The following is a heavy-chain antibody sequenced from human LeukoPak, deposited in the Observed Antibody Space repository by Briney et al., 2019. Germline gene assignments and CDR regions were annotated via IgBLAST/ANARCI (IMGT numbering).Heavy chain of an antibody. D-gene: IGHD6-13*01. CDR1: GGSISSYY. J-gene: IGHJ4*02. Sequence: SETLSLTCTVSGGSISSYYWSWIRQPAGKGLEWIGYIYYSGSTNYNPSLKSRVTISVDTSKNQFSLKLSSVTAADTAVYYCASWGSSSWFPYFDYWGQGTLVTVSS. CDR2: IYYSGST. CDR3: ASWGSSSWFPYFDY. V-gene: IGHV4-59*01.